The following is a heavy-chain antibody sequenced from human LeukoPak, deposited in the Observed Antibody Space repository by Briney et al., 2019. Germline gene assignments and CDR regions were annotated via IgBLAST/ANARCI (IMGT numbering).Heavy chain of an antibody. D-gene: IGHD1-14*01. Sequence: TSETLSLTCAVYGGSFSGYYWSWIRQPPGKGLEWIGEINHSGSTNYNPSLKSRVTISVDTSKNQFSLKLSSVTAADTAVYYCAREVMTTPGAFDIWGQGTMVTVSS. CDR2: INHSGST. J-gene: IGHJ3*02. CDR1: GGSFSGYY. V-gene: IGHV4-34*01. CDR3: AREVMTTPGAFDI.